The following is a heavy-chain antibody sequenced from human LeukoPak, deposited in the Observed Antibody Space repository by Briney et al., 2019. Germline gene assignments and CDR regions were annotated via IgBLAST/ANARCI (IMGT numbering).Heavy chain of an antibody. J-gene: IGHJ4*02. CDR1: GFTFSSYA. Sequence: GRSLRLSCAASGFTFSSYAMHWVRQAPGKGLEWVAVISYDGSNKYYADSVKGRFTISRDNAKNMLYLQMNSLRAEDTAVYYCARGDGYYGSGSYCDYWGQGTLVTVSS. CDR2: ISYDGSNK. V-gene: IGHV3-30*04. D-gene: IGHD3-10*01. CDR3: ARGDGYYGSGSYCDY.